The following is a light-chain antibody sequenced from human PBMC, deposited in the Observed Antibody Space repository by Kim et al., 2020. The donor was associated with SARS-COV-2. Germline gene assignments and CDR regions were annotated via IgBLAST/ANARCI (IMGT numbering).Light chain of an antibody. V-gene: IGLV6-57*02. CDR1: RARIAHNY. Sequence: KTVTTPHTGSRARIAHNYVQWYQQRPGSAPTTVIYADKQRPSGVPDRFSGSIDSSSNSASLTISGMRPEDEADYYCQSYDSTNHWVFGGGTQLTVL. CDR2: ADK. CDR3: QSYDSTNHWV. J-gene: IGLJ3*02.